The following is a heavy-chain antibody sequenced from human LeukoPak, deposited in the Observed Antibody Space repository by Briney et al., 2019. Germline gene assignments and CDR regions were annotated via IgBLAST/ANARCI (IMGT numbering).Heavy chain of an antibody. Sequence: GGSLRLSCAASGFTFSSYWMSWVRQAPGKGLEWVANIKQDGSEKYYVDSVKGRFTISRDNAKNSLYLQMNSLRAEDTAVYYCARAGYSYGDYFDYWGQGTLVTVSS. D-gene: IGHD5-18*01. CDR1: GFTFSSYW. J-gene: IGHJ4*02. V-gene: IGHV3-7*01. CDR3: ARAGYSYGDYFDY. CDR2: IKQDGSEK.